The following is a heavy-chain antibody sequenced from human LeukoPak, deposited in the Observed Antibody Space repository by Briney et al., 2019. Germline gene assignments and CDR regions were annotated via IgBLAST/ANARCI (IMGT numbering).Heavy chain of an antibody. J-gene: IGHJ5*02. CDR1: GFTFGSYW. D-gene: IGHD3-10*01. CDR2: INQDGSEK. V-gene: IGHV3-7*03. CDR3: ASASYYGSGSHL. Sequence: PGGSLRLSCAASGFTFGSYWMSWVRQAPGKGLEWVADINQDGSEKYYVDSVKGRFTISRDNSKNTLYLQMNSLRAEDTAVYYCASASYYGSGSHLWGQGTLVTVSS.